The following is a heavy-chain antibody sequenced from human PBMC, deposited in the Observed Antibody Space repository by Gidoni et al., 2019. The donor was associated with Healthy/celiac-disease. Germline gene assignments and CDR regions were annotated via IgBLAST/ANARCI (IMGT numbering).Heavy chain of an antibody. V-gene: IGHV3-15*07. Sequence: EVQLVESGGGLVKPGGSLRLSFDASCFPFRHAWMNWVRQAPGKGLEWVGRIKSKTDGGTTDYAAPVKGRFTISRDDSKNTLYLQMNSLKTEDTAVYYCTTDSGSYYFDVPDYWGQGTLVTVSS. J-gene: IGHJ4*02. CDR3: TTDSGSYYFDVPDY. CDR2: IKSKTDGGTT. D-gene: IGHD1-26*01. CDR1: CFPFRHAW.